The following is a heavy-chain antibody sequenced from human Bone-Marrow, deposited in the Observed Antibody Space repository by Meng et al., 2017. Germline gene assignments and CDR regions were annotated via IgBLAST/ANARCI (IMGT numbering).Heavy chain of an antibody. V-gene: IGHV4-38-2*02. CDR3: ATIKGAGYSSAGGGVDY. J-gene: IGHJ4*02. Sequence: GSLRLSCSVSGYSISSGYFWGWIRQPPGKGLEWITNIYHGGSTFYNPSLKNRVTISLDTSKNQISLKLSSVTAADTAVYYCATIKGAGYSSAGGGVDYWGQGTLVTGSS. D-gene: IGHD6-19*01. CDR1: GYSISSGYF. CDR2: IYHGGST.